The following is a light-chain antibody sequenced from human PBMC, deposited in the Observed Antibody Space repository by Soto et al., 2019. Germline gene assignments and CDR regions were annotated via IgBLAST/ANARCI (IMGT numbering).Light chain of an antibody. CDR1: QSVSSSY. CDR3: QQYSTWPRT. Sequence: EIVLTQSPGTLSLSPGERATLSCRASQSVSSSYLAWYQQKPGQAPRLLIYGASSRATGIPDRFSGSGSGTVFTLTISSLQSEDFAVYYCQQYSTWPRTFGQGTKVDI. CDR2: GAS. J-gene: IGKJ1*01. V-gene: IGKV3-20*01.